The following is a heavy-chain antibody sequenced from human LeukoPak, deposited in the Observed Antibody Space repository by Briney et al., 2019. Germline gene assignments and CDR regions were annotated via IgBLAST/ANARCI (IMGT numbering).Heavy chain of an antibody. J-gene: IGHJ4*02. V-gene: IGHV3-30*03. D-gene: IGHD5-12*01. CDR3: ATIVATINY. Sequence: GGSLRLSCAASGFNFSNYGMHWVRQAPGKGLEWVAVISYDGSNKYYADSVKGRFTISRDNSKNTLYLQMNSLRAEDTAVYYCATIVATINYWGQGTLVTVSS. CDR2: ISYDGSNK. CDR1: GFNFSNYG.